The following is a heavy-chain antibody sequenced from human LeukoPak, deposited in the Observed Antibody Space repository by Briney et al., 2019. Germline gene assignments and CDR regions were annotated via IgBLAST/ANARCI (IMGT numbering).Heavy chain of an antibody. CDR1: GGSISSSSYY. V-gene: IGHV4-39*01. CDR2: IYYSGST. D-gene: IGHD5-12*01. J-gene: IGHJ4*02. CDR3: ARLRRRYSGYYFDY. Sequence: SETLSLTCTVSGGSISSSSYYWGWIRQPPGKGLESSGSIYYSGSTYYNPSLKSRVTISVDTSKNQFSLKLSSVTAADTAVYYRARLRRRYSGYYFDYWGQGTLVTVSS.